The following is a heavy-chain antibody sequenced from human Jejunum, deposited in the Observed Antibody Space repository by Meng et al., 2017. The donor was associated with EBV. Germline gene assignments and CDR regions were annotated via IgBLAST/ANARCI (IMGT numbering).Heavy chain of an antibody. Sequence: EVQLXXXXXGLVXPXXXLRLSCAASGVTFAYDWMAWVRQAPGKGLEWVGRIKSKSAGETIDYAAPVQGRFTISRDDSKNTVYLQMNSLKTEDTAVYYCLPSFASWGQGTLVTVSS. CDR2: IKSKSAGETI. CDR1: GVTFAYDW. CDR3: LPSFAS. V-gene: IGHV3-15*01. J-gene: IGHJ4*02.